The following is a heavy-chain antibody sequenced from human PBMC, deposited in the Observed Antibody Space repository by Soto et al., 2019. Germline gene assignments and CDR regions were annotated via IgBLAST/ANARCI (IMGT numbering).Heavy chain of an antibody. J-gene: IGHJ4*02. D-gene: IGHD5-18*01. CDR3: TRAESHETAYFFDD. V-gene: IGHV3-49*04. CDR1: GFNFPNYA. Sequence: GGSLTLSCTTSGFNFPNYAMNWVRQAPGKGLEWVGLIRHQSYSATIEYAASVKGRFIISRDDSKSIAYLQMSSLKTEDSAVYFCTRAESHETAYFFDDWGQGT. CDR2: IRHQSYSATI.